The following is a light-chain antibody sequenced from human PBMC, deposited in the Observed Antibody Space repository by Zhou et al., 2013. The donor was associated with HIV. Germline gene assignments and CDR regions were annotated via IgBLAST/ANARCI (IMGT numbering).Light chain of an antibody. J-gene: IGKJ2*01. Sequence: EIELTQSPGTLALSPGQRATLSCRASQSVSSNSLAWYQQKPGRAPRLLLYDTSKRATGTPDRFGGGGSWDRTSTLTISRLQPEDFAVYYCQQFETFGQGTKRGDQ. V-gene: IGKV3-20*01. CDR3: QQFET. CDR2: DTS. CDR1: QSVSSNS.